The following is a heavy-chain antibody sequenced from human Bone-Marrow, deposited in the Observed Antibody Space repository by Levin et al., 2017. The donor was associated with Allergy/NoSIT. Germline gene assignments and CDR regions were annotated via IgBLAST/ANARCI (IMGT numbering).Heavy chain of an antibody. CDR1: GSTFGHW. D-gene: IGHD2-15*01. J-gene: IGHJ4*02. CDR3: TAHVEYCSGGGCYLL. V-gene: IGHV3-15*01. Sequence: GGSLRLSCAASGSTFGHWMSWVRQAPGKGLEWVGRIKSKTDGETTDYAAPVKGRFTISRDDSKNTVHLQMTSLKTEDTAVYYCTAHVEYCSGGGCYLLWGQGTLVTVSS. CDR2: IKSKTDGETT.